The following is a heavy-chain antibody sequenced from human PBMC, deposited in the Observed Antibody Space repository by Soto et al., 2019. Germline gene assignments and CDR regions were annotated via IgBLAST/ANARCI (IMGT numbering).Heavy chain of an antibody. CDR2: ISYDGSNK. V-gene: IGHV3-30-3*02. Sequence: VQLVESGGGVVQPGRSLRLSCAASGFTFSSYAMHWVRQAPGKGLEWVAVISYDGSNKYYADSVKGRFTISRDNSKNTMYLQMNSLRAEDTAVYYCAKPNVDTAMVDAFDIWGQGTMVTVCS. CDR1: GFTFSSYA. J-gene: IGHJ3*02. CDR3: AKPNVDTAMVDAFDI. D-gene: IGHD5-18*01.